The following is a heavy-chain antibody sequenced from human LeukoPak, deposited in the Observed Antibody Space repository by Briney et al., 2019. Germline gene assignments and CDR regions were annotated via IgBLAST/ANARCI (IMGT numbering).Heavy chain of an antibody. Sequence: GGSLRLSCAASGFTFSSYNMNWVRQAPGKGLEWVSSISSSSSYIYYADSVKGRFTISRDNAKNSLYLQMNSLRAEDTAVYYCARWVVYGGTYYYYGMDVWGQGTTVTVSS. J-gene: IGHJ6*02. CDR2: ISSSSSYI. CDR3: ARWVVYGGTYYYYGMDV. D-gene: IGHD4-23*01. V-gene: IGHV3-21*01. CDR1: GFTFSSYN.